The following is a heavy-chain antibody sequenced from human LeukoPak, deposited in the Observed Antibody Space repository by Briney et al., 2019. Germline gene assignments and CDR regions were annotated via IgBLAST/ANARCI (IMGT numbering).Heavy chain of an antibody. CDR3: ARGGTRITIVGVVINDFDY. D-gene: IGHD3-3*01. CDR1: GGSISSSSYY. Sequence: PSETLSLTCTVSGGSISSSSYYWGWIRQPPGKGLEWIGYIYHSGNTYYNPSLKSRLTISVDTPRNQFSLKLRSVTAADTAVYYCARGGTRITIVGVVINDFDYWGQGTLVTVSS. CDR2: IYHSGNT. J-gene: IGHJ4*02. V-gene: IGHV4-30-4*08.